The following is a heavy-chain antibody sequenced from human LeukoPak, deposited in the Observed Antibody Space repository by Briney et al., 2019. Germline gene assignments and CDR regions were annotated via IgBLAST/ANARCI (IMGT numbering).Heavy chain of an antibody. CDR3: ARDGHSYGQDY. CDR1: GFTFGWYW. D-gene: IGHD5-18*01. J-gene: IGHJ4*02. CDR2: IYSGGST. V-gene: IGHV3-53*01. Sequence: GGSLRLSCVGSGFTFGWYWMSWVRQAPGKGLEWVSVIYSGGSTYYADSVKGRFTISRDNSKNTLYLQMNSLRAEDTAVYYCARDGHSYGQDYWGQGTLATVSS.